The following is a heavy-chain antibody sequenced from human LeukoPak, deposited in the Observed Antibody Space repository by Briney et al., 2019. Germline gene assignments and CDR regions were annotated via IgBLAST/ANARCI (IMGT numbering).Heavy chain of an antibody. D-gene: IGHD4-17*01. V-gene: IGHV3-33*08. Sequence: GGSLRLSCAASGFTFSSYAMHWVRQAPGKGLEWVAVIWYDGSNKYYADSVKGRFTISRDNPKNTLYLQMNSLRAEDTAVYYCARLYGTYPGWFDPWGQGTLVTVSS. CDR3: ARLYGTYPGWFDP. J-gene: IGHJ5*02. CDR2: IWYDGSNK. CDR1: GFTFSSYA.